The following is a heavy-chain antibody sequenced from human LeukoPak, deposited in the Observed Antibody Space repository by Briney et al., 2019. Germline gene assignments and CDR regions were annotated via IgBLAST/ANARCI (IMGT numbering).Heavy chain of an antibody. V-gene: IGHV3-74*01. Sequence: GGSLRLSCAASGFTFSSYWMHWVRQDPGKGLVWVSRINSDGYSTKYADAVKGRFTISRDNGKNTLYLQMNSLRVEDTAVYYCARAGSGWYNSFDYWGQGTLVTVSS. J-gene: IGHJ4*02. CDR3: ARAGSGWYNSFDY. CDR1: GFTFSSYW. D-gene: IGHD6-19*01. CDR2: INSDGYST.